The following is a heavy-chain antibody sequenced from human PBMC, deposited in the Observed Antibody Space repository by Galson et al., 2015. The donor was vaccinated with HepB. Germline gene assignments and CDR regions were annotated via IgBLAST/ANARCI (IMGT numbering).Heavy chain of an antibody. D-gene: IGHD6-13*01. CDR1: GGSISSGGYY. Sequence: LSLTCTVSGGSISSGGYYWSWIRQHPGKGLEWIGYIYYSGSTSYNPSLKSRVTISVDTSKNQFSLKLSSVTAADTAVYYCARTPHSSRRFDPWGQGTQVTVSS. J-gene: IGHJ5*02. CDR3: ARTPHSSRRFDP. CDR2: IYYSGST. V-gene: IGHV4-31*03.